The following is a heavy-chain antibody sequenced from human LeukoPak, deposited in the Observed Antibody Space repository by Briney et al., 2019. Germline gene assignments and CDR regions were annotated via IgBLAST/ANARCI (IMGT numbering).Heavy chain of an antibody. CDR2: IYWDDDN. J-gene: IGHJ4*02. V-gene: IGHV2-5*02. D-gene: IGHD3-9*01. Sequence: SGPTLVNPTQTLTLTCTFSGFSLSASGVGVGWIRQPPGKALEGLALIYWDDDNRYSPSLKSRLTITKDTSKKQVVLIMTNMDPVDTATYHCAHMNLLTGPYYFDYWGQGTLVTVSS. CDR1: GFSLSASGVG. CDR3: AHMNLLTGPYYFDY.